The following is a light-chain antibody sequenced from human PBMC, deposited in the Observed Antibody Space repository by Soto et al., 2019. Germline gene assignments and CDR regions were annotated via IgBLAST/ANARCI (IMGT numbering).Light chain of an antibody. V-gene: IGLV1-40*01. Sequence: QSVLTQPPSVSGAPGQRVTISCTGSSSNIGAGYYVHWYQQLPGTAPKHLIFGNNNRPSGVPDRFSGSKSGTSASLAITGLQAEDEADYYCQSFDRSLSGRVFGGGTKLTVL. CDR3: QSFDRSLSGRV. J-gene: IGLJ3*02. CDR2: GNN. CDR1: SSNIGAGYY.